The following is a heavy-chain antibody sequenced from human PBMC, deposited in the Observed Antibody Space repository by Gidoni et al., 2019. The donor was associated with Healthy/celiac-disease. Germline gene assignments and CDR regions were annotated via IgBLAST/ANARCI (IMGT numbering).Heavy chain of an antibody. J-gene: IGHJ4*02. D-gene: IGHD3-9*01. CDR3: ARTGGKLRYFDSHIDY. CDR1: GWSFSGYY. V-gene: IGHV4-34*01. CDR2: INHSGST. Sequence: QVQLQQWGAGLLKPSETLSLTCAVYGWSFSGYYWSWIRQPPGKGLEWIGEINHSGSTNYNPSLKSRVTISVDTSKNQFSLKLSSVTAADTAVYYCARTGGKLRYFDSHIDYWGQGTLVTVSS.